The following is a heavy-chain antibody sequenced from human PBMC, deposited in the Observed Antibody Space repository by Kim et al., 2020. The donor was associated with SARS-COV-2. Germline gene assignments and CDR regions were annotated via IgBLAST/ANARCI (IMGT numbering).Heavy chain of an antibody. J-gene: IGHJ4*02. V-gene: IGHV3-30*18. Sequence: GGSLRLSCAASGFTFNNYGMHWVRQAPGKGLEWVAVVSHDGSQTHYVDSVKGRFTVSRDNSNDTLFLQMNSLRAEDTATYYCAKDRGSFWSLDYWGLGTL. D-gene: IGHD6-19*01. CDR3: AKDRGSFWSLDY. CDR2: VSHDGSQT. CDR1: GFTFNNYG.